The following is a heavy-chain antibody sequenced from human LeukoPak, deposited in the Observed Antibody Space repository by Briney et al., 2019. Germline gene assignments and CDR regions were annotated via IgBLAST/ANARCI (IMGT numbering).Heavy chain of an antibody. CDR2: TYSDSST. D-gene: IGHD2-21*02. Sequence: GGSLRLSCAASGFTVSNNYMSWVRQAPGKGLEWVSITYSDSSTNYADSVKGRFTISRDTSQNTLSLQMNSLRAEDTAVYYCVRKNRDFNAAFDIWGQRTVVTVSS. J-gene: IGHJ3*02. V-gene: IGHV3-53*01. CDR1: GFTVSNNY. CDR3: VRKNRDFNAAFDI.